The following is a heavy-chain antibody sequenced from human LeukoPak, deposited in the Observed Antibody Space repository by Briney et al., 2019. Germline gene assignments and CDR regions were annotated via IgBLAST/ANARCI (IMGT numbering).Heavy chain of an antibody. D-gene: IGHD2-2*01. Sequence: PSQTLSLTCTVSGGSISSGDYYWSWIRQPPGKGLEWIGYIYYSGSTYYNPSLKSRVTISVDTSKNQFSLKLSSVTAAETAVYYCARDQVIVPAVDYWGQGTLVTVSS. V-gene: IGHV4-30-4*08. CDR1: GGSISSGDYY. CDR2: IYYSGST. CDR3: ARDQVIVPAVDY. J-gene: IGHJ4*02.